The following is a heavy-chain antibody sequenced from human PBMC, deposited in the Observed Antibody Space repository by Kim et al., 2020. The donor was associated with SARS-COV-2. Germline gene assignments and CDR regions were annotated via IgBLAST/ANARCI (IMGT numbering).Heavy chain of an antibody. CDR1: GGTFSSYA. CDR3: ARDRKTYYYDSSGYYYFDY. V-gene: IGHV1-69*13. D-gene: IGHD3-22*01. CDR2: IIPIFGTA. J-gene: IGHJ4*02. Sequence: SVKVSCKASGGTFSSYAISWVRQAPGQGLEWMGGIIPIFGTANYAQKFQGRVTITADESTSTAYMELSSLRSEDTAVYYCARDRKTYYYDSSGYYYFDYWGQGTLVTVSS.